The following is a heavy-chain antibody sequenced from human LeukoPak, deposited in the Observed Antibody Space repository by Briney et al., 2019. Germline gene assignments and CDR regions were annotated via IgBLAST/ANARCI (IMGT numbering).Heavy chain of an antibody. V-gene: IGHV3-30*18. D-gene: IGHD2-15*01. CDR2: ISNGGSYK. CDR3: AKDRKAGRYCSGGSCLLFDS. J-gene: IGHJ4*02. Sequence: GGSLRLSCEASGFTFSSYGMHWVRQAPGKGLEWVAGISNGGSYKYYADSVKGRFTISRDNSKNTLYLQMNSLRAEDTAVYYCAKDRKAGRYCSGGSCLLFDSWGQGTLVTVSS. CDR1: GFTFSSYG.